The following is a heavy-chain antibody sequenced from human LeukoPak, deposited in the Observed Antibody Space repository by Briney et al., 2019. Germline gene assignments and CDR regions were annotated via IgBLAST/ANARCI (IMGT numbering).Heavy chain of an antibody. CDR1: GFTFSSYS. CDR3: ARGGCEDSSWCLD. J-gene: IGHJ4*02. CDR2: ISSSSSYI. V-gene: IGHV3-21*04. D-gene: IGHD6-19*01. Sequence: GGSLRLSCAASGFTFSSYSMNWVRQAPGKGLEWVSSISSSSSYIYYADSVKGRFTISRDNAKNSLYLQMNSLRAEDTAVYYCARGGCEDSSWCLDWGQGTLVTVSS.